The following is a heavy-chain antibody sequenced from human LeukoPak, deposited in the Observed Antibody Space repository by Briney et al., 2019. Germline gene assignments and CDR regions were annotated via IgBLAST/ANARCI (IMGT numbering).Heavy chain of an antibody. CDR3: ARGGPTKTYYYDSSGCFDY. J-gene: IGHJ4*02. CDR1: GGSISSYY. CDR2: IYYSGST. D-gene: IGHD3-22*01. Sequence: SETLSLTCTVSGGSISSYYWSWIRQPPGKGLEWIGYIYYSGSTNYNPSLKSRVTISVDTSKNQFSLKLGTVTAADTAVYYCARGGPTKTYYYDSSGCFDYWGQGTLVTVSS. V-gene: IGHV4-59*01.